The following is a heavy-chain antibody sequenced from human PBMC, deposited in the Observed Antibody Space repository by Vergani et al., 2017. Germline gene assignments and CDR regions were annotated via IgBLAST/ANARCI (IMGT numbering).Heavy chain of an antibody. CDR1: GFTVSSNY. CDR2: ISSSSSYI. V-gene: IGHV3-21*01. D-gene: IGHD2/OR15-2a*01. Sequence: EVQLVESGGGLVQPGGSLRLSCAASGFTVSSNYMSWVRQAPGKGLEWVSSISSSSSYIYYADSVKGRFTISRDNAKNSLYLKMNSLRAEDTAVYYCARVVIHGDWFDPWGQGTLVTVSS. CDR3: ARVVIHGDWFDP. J-gene: IGHJ5*02.